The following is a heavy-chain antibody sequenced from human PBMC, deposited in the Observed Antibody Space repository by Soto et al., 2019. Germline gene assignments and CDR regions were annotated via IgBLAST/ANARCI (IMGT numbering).Heavy chain of an antibody. CDR2: INAVNGNT. D-gene: IGHD3-10*01. CDR3: ARGKERISMVRGVNNWFNS. Sequence: ASVKVSCKVSGYTVTSYAMHGVRQAPGQRLEWMGCINAVNGNTKYSQKFQGRVTITRYTSASTAYMELSSLRSEDKAVYYCARGKERISMVRGVNNWFNSWGQGTLVTVSS. V-gene: IGHV1-3*01. J-gene: IGHJ5*01. CDR1: GYTVTSYA.